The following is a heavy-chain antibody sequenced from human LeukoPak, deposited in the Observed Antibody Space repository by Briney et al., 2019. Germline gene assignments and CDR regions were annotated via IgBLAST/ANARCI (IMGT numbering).Heavy chain of an antibody. D-gene: IGHD6-19*01. CDR2: IWYDGSNK. CDR3: AREVAGIAVAGTSVGNYFDY. Sequence: PGGSLRLSCAASGFTFSSYGMHWVRQAPGKGLEWVAVIWYDGSNKYYADSVKGRFTISRDNSKNTLYLQMNSLRAEDTAVYYCAREVAGIAVAGTSVGNYFDYWGQGTLVTVSS. CDR1: GFTFSSYG. V-gene: IGHV3-33*01. J-gene: IGHJ4*02.